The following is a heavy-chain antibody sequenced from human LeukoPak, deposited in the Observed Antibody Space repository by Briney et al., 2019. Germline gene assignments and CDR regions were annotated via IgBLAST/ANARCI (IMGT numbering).Heavy chain of an antibody. D-gene: IGHD6-19*01. V-gene: IGHV3-9*01. CDR1: GFTFDDYA. J-gene: IGHJ6*02. Sequence: GGSLRLSCAASGFTFDDYAMHWVRQAPGKGLEWVSGISWNSGSIGYADSVKGRFTISRDNAKNSLYLQMNSLRAEDTALYYCASGGIAVAGIRALYCGMDVWGQGTTVTVSS. CDR3: ASGGIAVAGIRALYCGMDV. CDR2: ISWNSGSI.